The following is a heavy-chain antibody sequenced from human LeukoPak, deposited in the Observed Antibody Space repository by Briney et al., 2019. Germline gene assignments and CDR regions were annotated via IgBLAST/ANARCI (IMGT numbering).Heavy chain of an antibody. CDR2: INPNSGGT. CDR3: ARVAVAGTFYFDH. D-gene: IGHD6-19*01. Sequence: GASVKVSCKASGYTFTGYYMHGVRQAPGQGLEWMGWINPNSGGTNYAQKFPGRVTMTRDTSISTAYMELSRLRSDDTAVYYCARVAVAGTFYFDHCGHGTLVTVSS. J-gene: IGHJ4*01. CDR1: GYTFTGYY. V-gene: IGHV1-2*02.